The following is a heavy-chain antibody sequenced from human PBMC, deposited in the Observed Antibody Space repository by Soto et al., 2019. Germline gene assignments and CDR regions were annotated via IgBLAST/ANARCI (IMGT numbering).Heavy chain of an antibody. D-gene: IGHD3-9*01. Sequence: SETLSLTCSVSGDSISNSRFYWAWIRQPPGEGLEWIGSIYHTGNAYYNPSLKSRVTIFVDTSKNQFSLKLSSVTAADTAVYYCARGSRKLRYFVSLGYYFDYCGQGTLVTVSS. CDR3: ARGSRKLRYFVSLGYYFDY. J-gene: IGHJ4*02. CDR1: GDSISNSRFY. V-gene: IGHV4-39*07. CDR2: IYHTGNA.